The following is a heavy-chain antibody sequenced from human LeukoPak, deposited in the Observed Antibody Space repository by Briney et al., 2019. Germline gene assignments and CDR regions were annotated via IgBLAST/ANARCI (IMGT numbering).Heavy chain of an antibody. J-gene: IGHJ4*02. CDR2: IYYGGST. Sequence: SETLSLTCTVSGGSISSYYWSWIRQPPGKGLEWIGYIYYGGSTNYNPSLKSRVTISVDTSKNQFSLKLSSVTAADTAVYYCAANYYDSSGYYYPFDYWGQGTLVTVSS. CDR3: AANYYDSSGYYYPFDY. D-gene: IGHD3-22*01. CDR1: GGSISSYY. V-gene: IGHV4-59*01.